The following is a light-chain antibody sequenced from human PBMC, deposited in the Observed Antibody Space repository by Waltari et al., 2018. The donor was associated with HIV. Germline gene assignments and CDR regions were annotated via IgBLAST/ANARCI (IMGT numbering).Light chain of an antibody. Sequence: QPRSVSGSPGQSVTISCTGTSSDIGDYNYVSWYQQHPGKAPKLMIYDVTKRPSGVPDRFSGSKSGNTASLTISGLQAEDEAAYYCCSFAGSYTLVFGGGTKLTVL. CDR2: DVT. J-gene: IGLJ3*02. CDR3: CSFAGSYTLV. V-gene: IGLV2-11*01. CDR1: SSDIGDYNY.